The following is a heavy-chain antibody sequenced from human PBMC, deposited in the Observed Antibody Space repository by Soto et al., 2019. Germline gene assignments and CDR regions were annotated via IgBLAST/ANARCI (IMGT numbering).Heavy chain of an antibody. CDR3: ARVKVTTVTTDYYYYMDV. CDR2: ISYDGSNK. V-gene: IGHV3-30-3*01. Sequence: GGSLRLSCAASGFTFSSYAMHWVRQAPGKGLEWVAVISYDGSNKYFADSVKGRFTISRDNAKNSLYLQMNSLRAEDTAVFYCARVKVTTVTTDYYYYMDVWGKGTTVTVSS. D-gene: IGHD4-4*01. CDR1: GFTFSSYA. J-gene: IGHJ6*03.